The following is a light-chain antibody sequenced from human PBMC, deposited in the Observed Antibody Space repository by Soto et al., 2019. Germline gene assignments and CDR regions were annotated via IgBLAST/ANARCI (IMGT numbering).Light chain of an antibody. J-gene: IGKJ1*01. V-gene: IGKV3-20*01. CDR3: RHYGSSPLT. CDR1: QSVSSTY. CDR2: GAS. Sequence: EIVLTQSPGTLSLSPGERATLSCRASQSVSSTYLAWYQQRPGQAPRLLIYGASNRATGFPDRFSGSGSGKDFTLTISRQEPEDFAVYYCRHYGSSPLTFCQGSKVDIK.